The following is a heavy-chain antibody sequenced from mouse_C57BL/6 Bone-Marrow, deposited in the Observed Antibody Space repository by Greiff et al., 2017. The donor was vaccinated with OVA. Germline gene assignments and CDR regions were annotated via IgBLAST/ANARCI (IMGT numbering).Heavy chain of an antibody. Sequence: EVQVVESGGDLVKPGGSLKLSCAASGFTFSSYGMSWVRQTPDKRLEWVATISSGGSYTYYPDSVKGRFTISRDNAKNTLYLQMSSLKSEDTAVYYCARRGRGFDYWGQGTTLTVSS. D-gene: IGHD3-1*01. J-gene: IGHJ2*01. CDR3: ARRGRGFDY. V-gene: IGHV5-6*01. CDR1: GFTFSSYG. CDR2: ISSGGSYT.